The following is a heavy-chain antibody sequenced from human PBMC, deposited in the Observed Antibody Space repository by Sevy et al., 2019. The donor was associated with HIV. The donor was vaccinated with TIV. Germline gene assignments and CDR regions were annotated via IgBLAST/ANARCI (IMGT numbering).Heavy chain of an antibody. D-gene: IGHD1-1*01. J-gene: IGHJ6*02. CDR2: IYPGDSDT. CDR1: GYSFSDYW. V-gene: IGHV5-51*01. CDR3: ARGARGTLLSYYYYTMDV. Sequence: GESLKISCKGSGYSFSDYWVGWVRQMPGKGLEWMGIIYPGDSDTTNSPAFQGQVTISADKSISTAYLQWSSLKASDTAIYYCARGARGTLLSYYYYTMDVWGQGTTVTVSS.